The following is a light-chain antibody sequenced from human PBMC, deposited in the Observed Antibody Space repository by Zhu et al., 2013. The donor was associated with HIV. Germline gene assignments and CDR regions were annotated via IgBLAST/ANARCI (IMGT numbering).Light chain of an antibody. Sequence: QSVLTQPPSVSAAPGQKVTISCSGSSSNIGARYDVHWYQQLPGTAPKLLIYGNSNRPSGVPDRFSGSKFGTSASWPSLGSRLTMRPIITCQSYDSSLSTSVFGGGTKLTV. V-gene: IGLV1-40*01. CDR2: GNS. CDR3: QSYDSSLSTSV. CDR1: SSNIGARYD. J-gene: IGLJ3*02.